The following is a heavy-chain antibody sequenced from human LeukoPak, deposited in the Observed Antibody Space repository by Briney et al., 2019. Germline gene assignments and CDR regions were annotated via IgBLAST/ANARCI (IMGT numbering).Heavy chain of an antibody. CDR1: GGSISSSSYY. V-gene: IGHV4-39*07. Sequence: TTSETLSLTCTVSGGSISSSSYYWGWIRQPPGKGLEWIGSIYYSGSTYYNPSLKSRVTISVDTSKNQFSLKLSSVTAADTAVYYCVEHDYGDHGPIGDWGQGTLVTVSS. CDR2: IYYSGST. J-gene: IGHJ4*02. D-gene: IGHD4-17*01. CDR3: VEHDYGDHGPIGD.